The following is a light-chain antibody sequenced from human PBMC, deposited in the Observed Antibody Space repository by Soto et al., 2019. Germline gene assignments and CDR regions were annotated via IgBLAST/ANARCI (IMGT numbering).Light chain of an antibody. CDR3: SSYTSSSSYV. CDR2: DVT. Sequence: QSALTQPASVSGFPGQSITISCTGTSSDVGGYKYVSWYQQHPDKAPKLIIYDVTNRPSGISNRFSGSKSGNTASLTISGLQAEDEADYYCSSYTSSSSYVFGTGTKVTVL. CDR1: SSDVGGYKY. J-gene: IGLJ1*01. V-gene: IGLV2-14*01.